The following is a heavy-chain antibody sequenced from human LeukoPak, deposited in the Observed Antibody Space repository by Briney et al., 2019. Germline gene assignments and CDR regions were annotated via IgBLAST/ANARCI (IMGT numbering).Heavy chain of an antibody. J-gene: IGHJ4*02. CDR1: GGSISSYY. D-gene: IGHD2-2*01. CDR2: IYYSGST. CDR3: ARDGPYCSSTSCYVDY. V-gene: IGHV4-59*12. Sequence: SETLSLTCTVSGGSISSYYWSWLRQPPGKGLEWIGYIYYSGSTNYNPSLKSRVTISVDTSKNQFSLKLSSVTAADTAVYYCARDGPYCSSTSCYVDYWGQGTLVTVSS.